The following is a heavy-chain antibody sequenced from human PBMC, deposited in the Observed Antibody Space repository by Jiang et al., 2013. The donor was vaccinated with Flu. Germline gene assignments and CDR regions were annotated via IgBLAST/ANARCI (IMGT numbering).Heavy chain of an antibody. CDR3: ARFPPNPEAQYNWFDP. Sequence: PGLVKPSETLSLTCTVSGDSISNYYWTWIRQPPGKGLDWIGHVHYSGSTNYNPSLKSRITISIDTSKNQFSLKLTSVSAADTAVYYCARFPPNPEAQYNWFDPWGQGTLVSVSS. D-gene: IGHD1-14*01. J-gene: IGHJ5*02. V-gene: IGHV4-59*13. CDR1: GDSISNYY. CDR2: VHYSGST.